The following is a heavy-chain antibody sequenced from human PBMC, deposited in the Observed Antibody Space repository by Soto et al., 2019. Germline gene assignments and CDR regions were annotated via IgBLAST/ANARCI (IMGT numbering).Heavy chain of an antibody. CDR2: ISSSSSTI. D-gene: IGHD6-6*01. CDR3: ARGLDIAAPPIVDY. J-gene: IGHJ4*02. CDR1: GFTFSSDS. V-gene: IGHV3-48*01. Sequence: GGSLRVSCAASGFTFSSDSMNWVRQAPGKGLEWVSYISSSSSTIYYADSVKGRFTISRDNAKNSLYLQMNSLRAEDTAVYYCARGLDIAAPPIVDYWGQGP.